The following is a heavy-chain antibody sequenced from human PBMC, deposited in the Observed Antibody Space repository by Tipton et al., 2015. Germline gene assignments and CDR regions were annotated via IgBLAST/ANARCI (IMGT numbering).Heavy chain of an antibody. CDR3: ASRGAHGGNLPFDY. CDR1: GDSIISNRYY. V-gene: IGHV4-39*01. J-gene: IGHJ4*02. D-gene: IGHD4-23*01. Sequence: TLSLTCIVSGDSIISNRYYWGWIRQPPGKGLEWIGRIYYSGSTSYNPSLKTRITVSLDTSKDQFSLKLSSVTAADTAVYYCASRGAHGGNLPFDYWGQGTLVTVSS. CDR2: IYYSGST.